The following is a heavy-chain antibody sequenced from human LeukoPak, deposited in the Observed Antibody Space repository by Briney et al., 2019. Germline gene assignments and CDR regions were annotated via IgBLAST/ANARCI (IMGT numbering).Heavy chain of an antibody. V-gene: IGHV4-39*07. CDR1: GGSISSSSYY. CDR2: IYYSGST. D-gene: IGHD1/OR15-1a*01. CDR3: ARLGWNNLLRRPDAFDI. Sequence: SETLSLTCTVSGGSISSSSYYWGWIRQPPGKGLEWIGSIYYSGSTYYNPSLKSRVTISVDKSKNQFSLKLSSVTAADTAVYYCARLGWNNLLRRPDAFDIWGQGTMVTVSS. J-gene: IGHJ3*02.